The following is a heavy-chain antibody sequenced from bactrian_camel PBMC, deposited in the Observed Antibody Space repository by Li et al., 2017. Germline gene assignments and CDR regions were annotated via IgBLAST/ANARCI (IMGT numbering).Heavy chain of an antibody. CDR1: GFTFSSYA. D-gene: IGHD7*01. CDR3: AAEDCGGAYCVKPSHFDY. J-gene: IGHJ4*01. Sequence: DVQLVESGGGLVQPGGSLRLSCSVSGFTFSSYAMSWVRQAPGKGLEGVSAINSGGGSTYYADSVKGRFTISIGEGNVKNTVYLQMNNLKSEDTGRYYCAAEDCGGAYCVKPSHFDYWGQGTQVTVS. CDR2: INSGGGST. V-gene: IGHV3S40*01.